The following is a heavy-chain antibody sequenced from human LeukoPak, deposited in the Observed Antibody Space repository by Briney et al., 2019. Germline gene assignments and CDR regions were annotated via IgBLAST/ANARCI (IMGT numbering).Heavy chain of an antibody. CDR2: ISGGGDST. J-gene: IGHJ4*02. CDR1: GFTFSDYA. V-gene: IGHV3-23*01. CDR3: AKGSLVLGIVKYYFDY. D-gene: IGHD3-22*01. Sequence: GGSLTLSCAASGFTFSDYAMTWVRQIPGKGLECVSVISGGGDSTDYAASMKGRFTISRDNSKNTLYLQMNSLRAEDTALYYCAKGSLVLGIVKYYFDYWGQGSLVTVSS.